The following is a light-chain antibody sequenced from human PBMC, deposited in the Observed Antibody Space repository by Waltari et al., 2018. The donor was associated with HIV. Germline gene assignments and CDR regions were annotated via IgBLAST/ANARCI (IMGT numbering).Light chain of an antibody. CDR3: AAWDENLNGL. CDR1: SANIGTHT. Sequence: QSVLTQPPSASGTPGQRVTISCSGSSANIGTHTVHWYQHLPGAAPKLLIYSHKQRPSGVPDRFSASKSGTSASLAISGLRSEDEAEYYCAAWDENLNGLFGGGTKLTVL. CDR2: SHK. J-gene: IGLJ3*02. V-gene: IGLV1-44*01.